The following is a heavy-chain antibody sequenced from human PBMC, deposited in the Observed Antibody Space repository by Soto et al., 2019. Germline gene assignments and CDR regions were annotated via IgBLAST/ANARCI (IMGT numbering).Heavy chain of an antibody. CDR2: IKQDGSEK. J-gene: IGHJ1*01. V-gene: IGHV3-7*01. Sequence: GGSLRLSCAASGFMLSTFWMSWVRQAPGKGLEWVANIKQDGSEKNYVDSVKGRFTISRDNAKNSLYLQMDSLRAEDTAVYYCARDRCSGGRCDEHFQHWGQGTLVTVSS. CDR1: GFMLSTFW. CDR3: ARDRCSGGRCDEHFQH. D-gene: IGHD2-15*01.